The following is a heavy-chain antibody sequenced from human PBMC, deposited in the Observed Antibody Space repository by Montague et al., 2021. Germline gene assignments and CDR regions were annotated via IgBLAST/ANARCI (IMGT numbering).Heavy chain of an antibody. CDR1: GGSVSTGNYY. CDR2: IYSSGTT. D-gene: IGHD2-8*01. V-gene: IGHV4-30-4*08. J-gene: IGHJ4*02. Sequence: TLSLTCNVSGGSVSTGNYYWTWIRQPPGEGLEWIGYIYSSGTTYYNPSLKSRPSMSVDTSKNQFSLKLTSVTAADTAVYYCARDNCSDGVCFLDYWGQGALVAVSS. CDR3: ARDNCSDGVCFLDY.